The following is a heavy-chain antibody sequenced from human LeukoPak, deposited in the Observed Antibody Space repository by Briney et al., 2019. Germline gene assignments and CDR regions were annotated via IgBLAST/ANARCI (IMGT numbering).Heavy chain of an antibody. D-gene: IGHD3-22*01. J-gene: IGHJ4*02. CDR3: AKDISGYYRPFDY. V-gene: IGHV3-23*01. CDR2: ISGSGSHT. Sequence: PGGSLRLSCAASGFIFSTYTIHWVRQAPGKGLEWVSSISGSGSHTYHADSVKGRFTISRDNSKNTLYLQMNSLRAEDTAVYYCAKDISGYYRPFDYWGQGTLVTVSS. CDR1: GFIFSTYT.